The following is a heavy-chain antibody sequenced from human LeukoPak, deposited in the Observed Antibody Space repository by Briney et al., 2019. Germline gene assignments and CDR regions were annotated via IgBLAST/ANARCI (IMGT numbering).Heavy chain of an antibody. CDR3: ARPNFWSGYYQGY. D-gene: IGHD3-3*01. Sequence: GASVKVSCKASGYTFTSYGISWVRQAPGQGLEWMGWINPNSGGTNSAQKFQGRVTMTRDTSISTAYMELSRLRSDDTAVYYCARPNFWSGYYQGYWGQGTLVTVSS. CDR2: INPNSGGT. V-gene: IGHV1-2*02. J-gene: IGHJ4*02. CDR1: GYTFTSYG.